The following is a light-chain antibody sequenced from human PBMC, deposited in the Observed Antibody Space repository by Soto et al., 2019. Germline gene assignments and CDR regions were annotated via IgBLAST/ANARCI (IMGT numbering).Light chain of an antibody. J-gene: IGLJ3*02. CDR3: SSYISSSTLV. Sequence: QSALTQPASVSGSPGQSITISCTGTSSDVGGYNYVSWYQQHPGKAPKVMIYEVSNRPSGVSNRFSGSKSGNTASLTISGLQAEDEADYYCSSYISSSTLVFGGGTNLTVL. CDR1: SSDVGGYNY. CDR2: EVS. V-gene: IGLV2-14*01.